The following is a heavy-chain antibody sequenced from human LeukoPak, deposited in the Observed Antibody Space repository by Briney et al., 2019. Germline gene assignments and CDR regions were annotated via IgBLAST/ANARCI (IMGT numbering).Heavy chain of an antibody. CDR2: IYYSGST. V-gene: IGHV4-30-4*08. Sequence: SETLSLTCTVSGGSISSGDYYWSWIRQPPGKGLEWIGYIYYSGSTYYNPSLKSRVTLSVDTSKNQFSLKLSSVTAADTAVYYCASERTYYYDSSGYRWGQGTLVTVSS. J-gene: IGHJ4*02. D-gene: IGHD3-22*01. CDR1: GGSISSGDYY. CDR3: ASERTYYYDSSGYR.